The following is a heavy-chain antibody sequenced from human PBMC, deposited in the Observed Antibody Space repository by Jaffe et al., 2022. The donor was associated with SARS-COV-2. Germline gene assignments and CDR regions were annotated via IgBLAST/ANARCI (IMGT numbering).Heavy chain of an antibody. CDR2: ISAYNGNT. Sequence: QVQLVQSGAEVKKPGASVKVSCKASGYTFTSYGISWVRQAPGQGLEWMGWISAYNGNTNYAQKLQGRVTMTTDTSTSTAYMELRSLRSDDTAVYYCARDIAAAGIIPNLLNPNWFDPWGQGTLVTVSS. CDR1: GYTFTSYG. J-gene: IGHJ5*02. CDR3: ARDIAAAGIIPNLLNPNWFDP. V-gene: IGHV1-18*01. D-gene: IGHD6-13*01.